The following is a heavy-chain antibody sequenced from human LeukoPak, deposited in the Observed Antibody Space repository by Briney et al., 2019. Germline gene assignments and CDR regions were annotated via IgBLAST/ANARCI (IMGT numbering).Heavy chain of an antibody. J-gene: IGHJ3*02. D-gene: IGHD3-22*01. CDR1: GFTFISYE. CDR3: ARVCRDSSGYGAFDI. Sequence: GWSLTHTCAATGFTFISYEMNWVRQPRGKGVAGVSYMSSSGSLIYSADSVKGRFTISRDKAKTSLYLQMNSMRDEDTAAYYCARVCRDSSGYGAFDIWGQGTMVTVSS. V-gene: IGHV3-48*03. CDR2: MSSSGSLI.